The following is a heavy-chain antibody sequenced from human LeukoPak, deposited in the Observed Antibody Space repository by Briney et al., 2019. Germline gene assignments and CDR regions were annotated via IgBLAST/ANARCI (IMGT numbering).Heavy chain of an antibody. Sequence: PGGSLRLSCAASGFTFSSYAMNWVRQAPGKGLEWVANIKQDGSEKYYVDSVKGRFTISRDNAKNSLYLQMNSLRAEDTAVYYCANAGYSYGLGYWGQGTLVTVSS. D-gene: IGHD5-18*01. J-gene: IGHJ4*02. CDR1: GFTFSSYA. V-gene: IGHV3-7*01. CDR2: IKQDGSEK. CDR3: ANAGYSYGLGY.